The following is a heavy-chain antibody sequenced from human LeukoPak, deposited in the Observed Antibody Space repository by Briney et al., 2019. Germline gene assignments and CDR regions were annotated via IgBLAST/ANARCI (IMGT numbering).Heavy chain of an antibody. V-gene: IGHV5-51*01. CDR1: GYSFTSYW. CDR3: ARHKTIYYRTKVVGAAPDACDI. D-gene: IGHD2-15*01. CDR2: IYPGDSDT. Sequence: GESLKISCKGSGYSFTSYWIGWVRQMPGKGLEWMGIIYPGDSDTRYSPSFQGQVTISADKSISTAYLQCSSLKASNTAMNYCARHKTIYYRTKVVGAAPDACDIWGQGTMVTVSS. J-gene: IGHJ3*02.